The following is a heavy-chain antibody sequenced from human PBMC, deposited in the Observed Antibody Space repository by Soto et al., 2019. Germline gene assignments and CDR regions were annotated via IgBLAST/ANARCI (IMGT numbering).Heavy chain of an antibody. J-gene: IGHJ5*02. CDR1: GFTFSSYA. CDR2: ISGSGGST. V-gene: IGHV3-23*01. CDR3: AKDQGDYYGSGSYYYNWFDP. Sequence: SLRLSCAASGFTFSSYAMSWVRQAPGKGLEWVSAISGSGGSTYYADSVKGRFTISRDNSKNTLYLQMNSLRAEDTAVYYCAKDQGDYYGSGSYYYNWFDPWGQGSLVTVSS. D-gene: IGHD3-10*01.